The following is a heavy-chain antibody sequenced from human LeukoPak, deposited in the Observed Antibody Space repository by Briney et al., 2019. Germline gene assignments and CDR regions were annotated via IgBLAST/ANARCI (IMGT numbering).Heavy chain of an antibody. D-gene: IGHD4-17*01. CDR2: INPNSGGT. J-gene: IGHJ4*02. V-gene: IGHV1-2*02. CDR1: GYTFTGYY. CDR3: ARSETVTGAVIFDY. Sequence: ASVKVSCKASGYTFTGYYMHWVRQAPGQGLEWMGWINPNSGGTNYAQKFQGRVTMTRDTSISTAYMELSRLRSDDTAVYYCARSETVTGAVIFDYWGQGTLVTVSS.